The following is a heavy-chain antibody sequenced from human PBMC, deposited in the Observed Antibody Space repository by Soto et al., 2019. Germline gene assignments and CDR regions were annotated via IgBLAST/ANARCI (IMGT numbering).Heavy chain of an antibody. CDR2: IYYSGST. D-gene: IGHD3-22*01. CDR1: GGSISSYY. V-gene: IGHV4-59*01. J-gene: IGHJ6*02. Sequence: LSLTCTVSGGSISSYYWSWIRQPPGKGLEWIGYIYYSGSTNYNPSLKSRVTISVDTSKNQFSLKLSSVAAADTAVYYCARAAYYYDSSGYYPYYYYGMDVWGQGTTVTVSS. CDR3: ARAAYYYDSSGYYPYYYYGMDV.